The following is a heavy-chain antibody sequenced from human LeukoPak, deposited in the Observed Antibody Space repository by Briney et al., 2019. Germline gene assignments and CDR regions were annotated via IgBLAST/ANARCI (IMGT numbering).Heavy chain of an antibody. CDR2: IYWNDDK. D-gene: IGHD6-13*01. V-gene: IGHV2-5*01. Sequence: SGPTLVNPTLTLTLTCTFSGFSLSTSGVGVGWIRQPPGKALEWLALIYWNDDKRYSPSLKSRLTITKDTSKNQVVLTMTNMDPVDTATYYCAQGYSSSWYTRYYYGMDVWGQGTTVTVSS. CDR3: AQGYSSSWYTRYYYGMDV. CDR1: GFSLSTSGVG. J-gene: IGHJ6*02.